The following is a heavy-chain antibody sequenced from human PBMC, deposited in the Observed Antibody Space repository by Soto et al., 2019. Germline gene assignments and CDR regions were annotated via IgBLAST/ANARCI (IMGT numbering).Heavy chain of an antibody. Sequence: QVQLVQSGAEVKKPGSSVKVSCKASGGTFSSYAISWVRQAPGQGLEWMGIINPSGGSTSYAQKFQGRVTMTRDTSTSTVYMELSSLRSEDTAVYYCARDLLSVRSLAYCGGDCYPDYWGQGTLVTVSS. V-gene: IGHV1-46*01. J-gene: IGHJ4*02. D-gene: IGHD2-21*02. CDR3: ARDLLSVRSLAYCGGDCYPDY. CDR2: INPSGGST. CDR1: GGTFSSYA.